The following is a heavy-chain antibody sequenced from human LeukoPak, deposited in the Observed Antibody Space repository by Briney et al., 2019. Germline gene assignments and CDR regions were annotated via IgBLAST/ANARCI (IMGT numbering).Heavy chain of an antibody. CDR1: GYTFTSYG. J-gene: IGHJ4*02. Sequence: ASVKVSCKASGYTFTSYGISWVRQAPGQGLEWMGWISAYNGNTNYAQKLQGRVTMTTDTSTSTAYMELRSLRSDDTAVYYCARESLWFGELLGRSYYFDYWGQGTLVTVSS. CDR2: ISAYNGNT. CDR3: ARESLWFGELLGRSYYFDY. D-gene: IGHD3-10*01. V-gene: IGHV1-18*01.